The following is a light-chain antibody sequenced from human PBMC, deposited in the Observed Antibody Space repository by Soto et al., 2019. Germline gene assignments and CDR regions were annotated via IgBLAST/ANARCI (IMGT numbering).Light chain of an antibody. V-gene: IGKV1-12*01. CDR3: QQANSVPPT. CDR1: QGISSW. CDR2: AAS. J-gene: IGKJ1*01. Sequence: DIQMTQSPSSVSASVGDRVTITCRASQGISSWFAWYQQKPRKAPKLLFYAASRLQSGVPSRFSGSGSGTDITLTISSLQPEEFATYYCQQANSVPPTFGKGTKVEIK.